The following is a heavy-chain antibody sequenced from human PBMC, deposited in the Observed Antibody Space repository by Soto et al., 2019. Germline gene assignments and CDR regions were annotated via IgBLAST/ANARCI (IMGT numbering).Heavy chain of an antibody. J-gene: IGHJ6*02. V-gene: IGHV5-51*01. CDR1: GYTFNTYW. D-gene: IGHD1-1*01. Sequence: EEQLVQSGADVKKPGESLKISCQASGYTFNTYWIGWVRQMPGKGLEWMGIIHPGDSETRYNPSFQGQVTISADKSTTTAYLQWSSLKASDTAMYFCARHGNNGPEDTLDVWGQGTTVTVSS. CDR3: ARHGNNGPEDTLDV. CDR2: IHPGDSET.